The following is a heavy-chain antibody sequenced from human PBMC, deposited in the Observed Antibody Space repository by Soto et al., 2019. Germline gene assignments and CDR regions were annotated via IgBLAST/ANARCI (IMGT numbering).Heavy chain of an antibody. CDR2: IFPSDSDT. J-gene: IGHJ5*02. D-gene: IGHD3-22*01. V-gene: IGHV5-51*01. CDR3: ARKDKSGYFNWFDP. Sequence: GESLKISCRTSGYKFTSSWIAWVRQMPGKGLEWMGIIFPSDSDTRYSPSFQGQVTISADRSTSTVFLQWASLKASDTAVYFCARKDKSGYFNWFDPWGQGTLVTVSS. CDR1: GYKFTSSW.